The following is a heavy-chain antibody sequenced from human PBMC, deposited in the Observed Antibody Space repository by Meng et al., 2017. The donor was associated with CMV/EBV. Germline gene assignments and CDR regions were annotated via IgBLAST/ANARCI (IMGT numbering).Heavy chain of an antibody. Sequence: GRSLRLSCAASGFTFSSYSMNWVRQAPGKGLEWVSSISSSSSYIYYADSVKGRFTISRDNAKNSLYLQMNSLRAEDTAVYYCARTRYYDFWSGYYYLDYWGQGTLVTVSS. J-gene: IGHJ4*02. V-gene: IGHV3-21*01. CDR1: GFTFSSYS. CDR2: ISSSSSYI. D-gene: IGHD3-3*01. CDR3: ARTRYYDFWSGYYYLDY.